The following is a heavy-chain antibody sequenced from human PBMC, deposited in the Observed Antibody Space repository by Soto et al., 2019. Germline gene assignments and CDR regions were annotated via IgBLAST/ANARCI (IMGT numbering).Heavy chain of an antibody. CDR1: GFTFSSYW. CDR3: ASWGRDDYNWYYYGMDV. Sequence: HPGGSLRLSCAASGFTFSSYWMSWVRQAPGKGLEWVANIKQDGSEKYYVDSVKGRFTISRDNAKKSMDLQMNSLRAEDTAVYYCASWGRDDYNWYYYGMDVWGQGTTVTVSS. V-gene: IGHV3-7*05. CDR2: IKQDGSEK. J-gene: IGHJ6*02. D-gene: IGHD4-4*01.